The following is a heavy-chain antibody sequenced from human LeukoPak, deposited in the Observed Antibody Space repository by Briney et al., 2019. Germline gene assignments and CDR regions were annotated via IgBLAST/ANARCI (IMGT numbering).Heavy chain of an antibody. D-gene: IGHD3-3*01. CDR3: ARTIKGDFWSGYSYYYYYYMDV. J-gene: IGHJ6*03. Sequence: SETLSLTCTFSGGSISGYYWIWIRQPPGKGLEWIGFIYYSGNTNYNPSLKSRVTISVDTSKNQFSLKLRSVTAADTAVYYCARTIKGDFWSGYSYYYYYYMDVWGKGTTVTVSS. V-gene: IGHV4-59*01. CDR1: GGSISGYY. CDR2: IYYSGNT.